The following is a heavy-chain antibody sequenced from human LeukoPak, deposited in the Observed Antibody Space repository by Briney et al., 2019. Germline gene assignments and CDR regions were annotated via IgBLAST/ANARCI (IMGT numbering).Heavy chain of an antibody. CDR3: ARDLGQYYDTSDNWFDP. CDR1: GFPFSSYS. J-gene: IGHJ5*02. Sequence: GGSLRLSCAASGFPFSSYSMNWVRQAPGRGLEWVSYITSYDSTIYYADSVKGRFTISRDNAKNSLYLQMNSLRAEDTAVYYCARDLGQYYDTSDNWFDPWGQGTLVTVSS. CDR2: ITSYDSTI. V-gene: IGHV3-48*01. D-gene: IGHD3-22*01.